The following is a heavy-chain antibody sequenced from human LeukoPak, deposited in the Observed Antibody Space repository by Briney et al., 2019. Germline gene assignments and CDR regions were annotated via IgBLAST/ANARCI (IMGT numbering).Heavy chain of an antibody. CDR1: GFTFSSYA. D-gene: IGHD3-9*01. V-gene: IGHV3-23*01. Sequence: PGGSLRLSCAASGFTFSSYAMSWVRQAPGKGLEWVSAIVGSGDSTFYADSVKGRFTISRDNSRNTLYLQMNSLRAEDTAVYSCAKDLNKILRYFDWLSPLDYWSQGTLVTVSS. CDR2: IVGSGDST. J-gene: IGHJ4*02. CDR3: AKDLNKILRYFDWLSPLDY.